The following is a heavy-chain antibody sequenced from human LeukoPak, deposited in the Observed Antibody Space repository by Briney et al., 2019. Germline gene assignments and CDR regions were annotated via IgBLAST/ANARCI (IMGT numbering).Heavy chain of an antibody. CDR3: AREGRGWPYFDY. J-gene: IGHJ4*02. CDR1: GSTFSSYW. D-gene: IGHD6-19*01. CDR2: IKQDRSEK. Sequence: GGSLRLSCAASGSTFSSYWMSWVRQAPGKGLEWVANIKQDRSEKYYVDSVKGRFTISRDNAKNSLYLQMNSLRAEDTAVYYCAREGRGWPYFDYWGQGTLVTVSS. V-gene: IGHV3-7*03.